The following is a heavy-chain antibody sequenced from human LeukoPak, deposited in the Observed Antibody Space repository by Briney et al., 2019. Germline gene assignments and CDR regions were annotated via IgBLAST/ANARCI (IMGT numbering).Heavy chain of an antibody. CDR2: IILILGIA. Sequence: SVKVSCKASGGTFSSYTISWVRQAPGQGLEWMGRIILILGIANYAQKFQGRVTITADKSTSTAYMELSSLRSEDTAVYYCASEKVPNLVLGANDYWGQGTLVTVSS. V-gene: IGHV1-69*02. CDR3: ASEKVPNLVLGANDY. D-gene: IGHD1-26*01. CDR1: GGTFSSYT. J-gene: IGHJ4*02.